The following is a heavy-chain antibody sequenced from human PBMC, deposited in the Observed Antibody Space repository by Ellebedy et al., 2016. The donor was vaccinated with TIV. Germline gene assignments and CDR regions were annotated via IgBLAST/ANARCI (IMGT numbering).Heavy chain of an antibody. CDR1: GYTFTSYY. CDR2: INPSGGST. D-gene: IGHD5-18*01. Sequence: AASVKVSCKASGYTFTSYYMHWVRQAPGQGLEWMGIINPSGGSTSYAQKLQGRVTMTRDTSTSKVYMELSSLRSEDTAVYYCARDRDTAMVTFKTYYYYGMDVWGQGTTVTVSS. V-gene: IGHV1-46*04. J-gene: IGHJ6*02. CDR3: ARDRDTAMVTFKTYYYYGMDV.